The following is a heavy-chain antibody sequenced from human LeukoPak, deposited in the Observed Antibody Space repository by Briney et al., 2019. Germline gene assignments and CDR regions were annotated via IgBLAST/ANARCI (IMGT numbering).Heavy chain of an antibody. J-gene: IGHJ6*03. Sequence: ASVKVSCKASGGTFSSYSITWVRQAPGQGLEWMGGIMPLFNTANYAQQFQGRVTITTDESTSTAYMELSSLRFEDTAMYYCARVDRYHYYLDVWGQGTMVSVS. V-gene: IGHV1-69*05. CDR3: ARVDRYHYYLDV. CDR1: GGTFSSYS. CDR2: IMPLFNTA.